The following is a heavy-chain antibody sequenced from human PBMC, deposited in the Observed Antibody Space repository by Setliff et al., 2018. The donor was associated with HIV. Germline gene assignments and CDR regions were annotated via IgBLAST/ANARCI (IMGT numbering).Heavy chain of an antibody. J-gene: IGHJ3*02. Sequence: ASVKVSCKASGLSFTSFGITWVRQAPGQGLEWVGWISGYNSISNYAQNFQGRVTMTTDPFTATAYMDLRSLRSDDTALYYCARTHGCDCSRTSCSPACDAFDIWGQGTMVTVSS. V-gene: IGHV1-18*01. CDR3: ARTHGCDCSRTSCSPACDAFDI. CDR2: ISGYNSIS. D-gene: IGHD2-2*01. CDR1: GLSFTSFG.